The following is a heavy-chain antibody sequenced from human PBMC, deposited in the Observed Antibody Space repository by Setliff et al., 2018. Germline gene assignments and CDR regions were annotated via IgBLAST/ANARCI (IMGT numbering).Heavy chain of an antibody. CDR3: ARGYYNGRGYYYLPCSFNS. J-gene: IGHJ4*02. D-gene: IGHD3-10*01. CDR2: IHGTEGT. Sequence: TLSLTCTVSDGSLYSGNYYWTWIRQPAGKALEWIGHIHGTEGTHYNPSLESRVTISRDKSPNQFSLMLRSVTAADTALYYCARGYYNGRGYYYLPCSFNSWGRGIVVTVSS. CDR1: DGSLYSGNYY. V-gene: IGHV4-61*09.